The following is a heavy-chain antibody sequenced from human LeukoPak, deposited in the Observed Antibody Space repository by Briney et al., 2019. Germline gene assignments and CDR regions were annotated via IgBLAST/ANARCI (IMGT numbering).Heavy chain of an antibody. V-gene: IGHV4-34*01. CDR3: ARGGGWYGSMRY. CDR1: GGSFSGYY. Sequence: SETLSLTCAVYGGSFSGYYWSWIRQPPGKGLEWIGEINHSGSTNYNPSLKSRVTISVDTSKNQFSLKLSSVTAADTAVYYCARGGGWYGSMRYWGQGTLVTVSS. J-gene: IGHJ4*02. D-gene: IGHD6-19*01. CDR2: INHSGST.